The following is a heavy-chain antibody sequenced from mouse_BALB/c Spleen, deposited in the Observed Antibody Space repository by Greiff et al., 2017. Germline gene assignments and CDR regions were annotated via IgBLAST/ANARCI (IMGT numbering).Heavy chain of an antibody. CDR3: ARDGYDVGGGYAMDY. Sequence: VQLQESGPGLVAPSQSLSITCTVSGFSLTSYGVHWVRQPPGKGLEWLGVIWAGGSTNYNSALMSRLSISKDNSKSQVFLKMNSLQTDDTAMYYCARDGYDVGGGYAMDYWGQGTSVTVSS. CDR2: IWAGGST. CDR1: GFSLTSYG. D-gene: IGHD2-2*01. V-gene: IGHV2-9*02. J-gene: IGHJ4*01.